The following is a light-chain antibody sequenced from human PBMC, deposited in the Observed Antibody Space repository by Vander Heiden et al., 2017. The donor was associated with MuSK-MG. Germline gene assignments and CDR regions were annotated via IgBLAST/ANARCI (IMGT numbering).Light chain of an antibody. CDR1: QRISTY. Sequence: DIQMTQSPPSLSASVGDRVTITCRASQRISTYLNWYQQKPGKAPKVLIYVASSLQSGVPSRCSGSGSGTDFTLTISSLQPEDSGTYYCQQSFSIPPTFGRGTKVEIK. V-gene: IGKV1-39*01. CDR3: QQSFSIPPT. CDR2: VAS. J-gene: IGKJ1*01.